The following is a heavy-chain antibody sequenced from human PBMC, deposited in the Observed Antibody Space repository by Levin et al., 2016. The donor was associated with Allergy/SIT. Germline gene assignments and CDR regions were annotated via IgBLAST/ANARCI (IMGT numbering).Heavy chain of an antibody. V-gene: IGHV4-31*03. CDR2: IYYSGFT. Sequence: SETLSLTCTVSGGSISSGGYYWSWIRQHPGKGLEWIGYIYYSGFTYYNPSLKSRVTISVDTSKNQFSLKLSSVTAADTAVYYCAGRGRGDYDFWSGYYRSWGQGTLVTVSS. CDR1: GGSISSGGYY. CDR3: AGRGRGDYDFWSGYYRS. D-gene: IGHD3-3*01. J-gene: IGHJ4*02.